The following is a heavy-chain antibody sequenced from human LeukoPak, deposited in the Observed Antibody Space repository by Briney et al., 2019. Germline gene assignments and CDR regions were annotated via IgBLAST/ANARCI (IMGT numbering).Heavy chain of an antibody. V-gene: IGHV3-74*01. D-gene: IGHD3-22*01. CDR3: ARDLRYYYDSSGYPDY. CDR1: GFTFSSYW. Sequence: TGGSLRLSCAASGFTFSSYWMHWVRQAPGKGLVWASRINSDGSGTSYADSVKGRFTISRDNAKNTLYLQISSLRAEDTALYYCARDLRYYYDSSGYPDYWGQGTLVTVSS. J-gene: IGHJ4*02. CDR2: INSDGSGT.